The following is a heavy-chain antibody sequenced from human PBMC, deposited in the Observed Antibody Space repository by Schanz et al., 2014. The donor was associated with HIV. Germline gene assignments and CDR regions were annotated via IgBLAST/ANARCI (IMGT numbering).Heavy chain of an antibody. CDR3: AKSPIFGDVIFYGMDV. V-gene: IGHV1-69*01. CDR2: LIPSFRLR. Sequence: QVQLVQSGAEVKKPGSSVKVSCKASGGTFSSFAISWVRQAPGQGLEWMGGLIPSFRLRTYAQKLQGRVTIDADESASTAYMELNSLRSDDTAVYYCAKSPIFGDVIFYGMDVWGQGTLVTVSS. CDR1: GGTFSSFA. J-gene: IGHJ6*02. D-gene: IGHD3-3*02.